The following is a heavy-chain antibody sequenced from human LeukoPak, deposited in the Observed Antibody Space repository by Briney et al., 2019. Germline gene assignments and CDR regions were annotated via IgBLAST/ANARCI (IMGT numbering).Heavy chain of an antibody. Sequence: PGRSLRLSCAASGSTFSSYGMHWVRQAPGKGLEWVAVISYDGSNKYYADSVKGRFTISRDNSKNTLYLQMNSLRAEDTAVYYCAKVPYADYYDSSGPLRDWGQGTLVTVSS. J-gene: IGHJ4*02. CDR2: ISYDGSNK. V-gene: IGHV3-30*18. CDR1: GSTFSSYG. D-gene: IGHD3-22*01. CDR3: AKVPYADYYDSSGPLRD.